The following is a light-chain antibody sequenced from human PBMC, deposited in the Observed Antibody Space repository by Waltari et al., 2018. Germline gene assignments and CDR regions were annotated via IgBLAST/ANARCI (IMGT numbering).Light chain of an antibody. Sequence: DIVLTQTPLSLSVTPGQPASISCRSSRTLLYSDGKTYLYWYLQKPGQPPQLLIYEVANQLSGVPERFRGSGSGTEFPLIISRVEAGDVGVYYCMQTIQPRTFGQGTKVEIE. CDR2: EVA. CDR3: MQTIQPRT. V-gene: IGKV2D-29*01. CDR1: RTLLYSDGKTY. J-gene: IGKJ1*01.